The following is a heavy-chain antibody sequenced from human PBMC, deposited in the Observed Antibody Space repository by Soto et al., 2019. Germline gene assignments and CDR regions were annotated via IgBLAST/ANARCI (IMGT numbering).Heavy chain of an antibody. CDR2: INWNGGST. CDR3: AGRYCSSTSCYYYGMDV. CDR1: GFTFDDYG. D-gene: IGHD2-2*01. J-gene: IGHJ6*02. Sequence: GGSLRLSCAASGFTFDDYGMSRVRQAPGKGLEWVSGINWNGGSTGYADSVKGRFTISRDNAKNSLYLQMNSLRAEDTAVYYCAGRYCSSTSCYYYGMDVWGQGTTVTVSS. V-gene: IGHV3-20*04.